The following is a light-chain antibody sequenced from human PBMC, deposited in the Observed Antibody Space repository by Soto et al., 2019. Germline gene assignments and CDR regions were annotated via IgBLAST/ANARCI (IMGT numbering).Light chain of an antibody. V-gene: IGLV2-14*01. J-gene: IGLJ1*01. CDR2: EVT. Sequence: QSVLAQPASVSGSPGQSITISCTGTSSDVGGFNCVSWYQQHPGKAPKLMIFEVTNRPSGVSNRFSGSKSGNTAFLTISGLQAEDEADYYCSSYTDRSLYVFGTGTKVTVL. CDR1: SSDVGGFNC. CDR3: SSYTDRSLYV.